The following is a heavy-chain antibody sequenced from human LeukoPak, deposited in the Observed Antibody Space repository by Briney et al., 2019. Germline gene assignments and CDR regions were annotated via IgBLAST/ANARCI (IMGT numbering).Heavy chain of an antibody. CDR3: AKHRGYAFDS. CDR1: GGSISSYY. V-gene: IGHV4-59*08. J-gene: IGHJ4*02. CDR2: IYYSGST. D-gene: IGHD5-12*01. Sequence: PSETLSLTCTVSGGSISSYYWSWIRQPPGKGLEWIGYIYYSGSTNYNPSLKSRVTISLDKSKSQLSLNLRSVTAADTAIYYCAKHRGYAFDSWGQGTLVTVSS.